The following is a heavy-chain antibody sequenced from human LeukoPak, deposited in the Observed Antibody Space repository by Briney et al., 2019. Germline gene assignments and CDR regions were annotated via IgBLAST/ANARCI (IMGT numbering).Heavy chain of an antibody. V-gene: IGHV4-31*03. J-gene: IGHJ5*02. CDR1: GGSISSGGYY. CDR2: IYYSGST. D-gene: IGHD3-22*01. Sequence: TLSLTCTVAGGSISSGGYYWSWIRQHPGKGLEWIGYIYYSGSTYYNPSLKSRVTISVDTSKNQFSLKLSSVTAADTAVYYCARSQNYYYDSSGTNWFDPWGQGTLVTVSS. CDR3: ARSQNYYYDSSGTNWFDP.